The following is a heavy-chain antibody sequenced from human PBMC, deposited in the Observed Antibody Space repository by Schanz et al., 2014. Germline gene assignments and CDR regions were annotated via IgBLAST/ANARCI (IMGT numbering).Heavy chain of an antibody. CDR3: ARDRQQLVGRIGYYYGMDV. CDR2: ISYDGSHK. J-gene: IGHJ6*02. V-gene: IGHV3-30*19. CDR1: GFTFSSYG. Sequence: VQLVESGGGVVQPGRSLRLSCAASGFTFSSYGMHWVRQAPGKGLEWVAVISYDGSHKDYADSVKGRFTISRDNSKNTLYLQMNSLRAEDTAVYYCARDRQQLVGRIGYYYGMDVWGQGTTVTVSS. D-gene: IGHD6-13*01.